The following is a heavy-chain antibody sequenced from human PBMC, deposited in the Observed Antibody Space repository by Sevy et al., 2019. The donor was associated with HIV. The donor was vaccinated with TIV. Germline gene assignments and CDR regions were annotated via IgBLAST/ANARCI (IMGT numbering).Heavy chain of an antibody. J-gene: IGHJ6*02. Sequence: GGSLRLSCAASGFTFNTYAMNWVRQAPGKGLEWVSAISGSGGTTYYADSVQGRFTISRDKSKNTLYLQMNSLRAEDTTVYYCAKVLARGVAVAGSAWGMDVWGQGTTVTVSS. CDR1: GFTFNTYA. CDR2: ISGSGGTT. CDR3: AKVLARGVAVAGSAWGMDV. V-gene: IGHV3-23*01. D-gene: IGHD6-19*01.